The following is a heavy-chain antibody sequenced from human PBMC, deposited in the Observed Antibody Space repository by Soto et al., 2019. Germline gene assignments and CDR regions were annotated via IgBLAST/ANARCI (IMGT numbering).Heavy chain of an antibody. CDR3: AKTLYYYDTGGYQ. Sequence: EVQLLESGGGLVQPGVSLRLSCAASGFTYSSYAMSWVRQAPGKGLEWVSTISGSGGGTYYADSVKGRFTISRDNSKNTLYLQMNSLRAEDTAVYYCAKTLYYYDTGGYQWGQGTLVTVSS. D-gene: IGHD3-22*01. CDR2: ISGSGGGT. CDR1: GFTYSSYA. J-gene: IGHJ4*02. V-gene: IGHV3-23*01.